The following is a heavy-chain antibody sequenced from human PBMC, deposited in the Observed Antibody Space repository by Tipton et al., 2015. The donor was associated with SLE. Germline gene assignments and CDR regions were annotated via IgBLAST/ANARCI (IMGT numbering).Heavy chain of an antibody. D-gene: IGHD6-13*01. CDR1: GYSISSGRYY. CDR2: IYTSGST. J-gene: IGHJ4*02. V-gene: IGHV4-61*09. CDR3: ARDSATAGIPLDY. Sequence: TLSLTCAVSGYSISSGRYYWSWIRQPAGKGLEWIGHIYTSGSTNYNPSLKSRVTISVDTSKNQFSLKLSSVTAADTAVYYCARDSATAGIPLDYWGQGTQVTVSS.